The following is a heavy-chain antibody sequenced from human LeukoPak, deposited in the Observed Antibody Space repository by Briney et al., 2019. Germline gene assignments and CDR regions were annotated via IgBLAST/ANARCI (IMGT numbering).Heavy chain of an antibody. Sequence: PSETLSLTCTVSGGSVSSGDYYWSWIRQPPGKGLEWIGYTFHTGSTNYNPFLESRVTISLDTSNNQFSLKVRSVTAADTALYFCARSPSGSYLNFDYWGQGALVTVSS. J-gene: IGHJ4*02. V-gene: IGHV4-61*08. CDR3: ARSPSGSYLNFDY. CDR2: TFHTGST. CDR1: GGSVSSGDYY. D-gene: IGHD1-26*01.